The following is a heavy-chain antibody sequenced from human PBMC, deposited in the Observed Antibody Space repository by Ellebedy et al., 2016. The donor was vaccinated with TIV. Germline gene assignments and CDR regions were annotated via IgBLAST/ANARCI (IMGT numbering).Heavy chain of an antibody. V-gene: IGHV4-34*01. CDR2: INHSGST. D-gene: IGHD3-16*02. J-gene: IGHJ6*02. CDR3: ARFVPPYYGMDV. Sequence: SETLSLTXAVYGGSFSGYYWSWIRQPPGKGLEWIGEINHSGSTNYNPSLKSRVTISVDTSKNQFSLKLSSVTAADTAVYYCARFVPPYYGMDVWGQGTTVTVSS. CDR1: GGSFSGYY.